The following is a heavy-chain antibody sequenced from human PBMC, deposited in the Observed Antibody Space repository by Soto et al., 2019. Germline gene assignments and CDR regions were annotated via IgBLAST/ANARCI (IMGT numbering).Heavy chain of an antibody. CDR1: GGSISSGGYS. CDR3: ASPYITMTHDY. D-gene: IGHD3-22*01. V-gene: IGHV4-30-2*01. Sequence: PSETLSLTCAVSGGSISSGGYSWNWIRQPPGKGLEWIGYIYHSGSTLYNPSLKSRVTISVDKSKNQFSLSLSSVTAADTAVYYCASPYITMTHDYWGQGTLVTVSS. CDR2: IYHSGST. J-gene: IGHJ4*02.